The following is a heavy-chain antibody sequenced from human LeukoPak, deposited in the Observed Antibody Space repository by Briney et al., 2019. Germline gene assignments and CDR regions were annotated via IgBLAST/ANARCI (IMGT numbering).Heavy chain of an antibody. D-gene: IGHD2-2*02. CDR2: IYAGDSDT. V-gene: IGHV5-51*01. J-gene: IGHJ4*02. Sequence: GASLQISCQGSGSRFTSYWIGWGRPLPGKGVGWVGIIYAGDSDTRYSPAFQVQVTISADKSISTAYLQGSSLKASDTAMYHRARCVCRSTSCYTESPCYFDYWGQGTLVTVSS. CDR3: ARCVCRSTSCYTESPCYFDY. CDR1: GSRFTSYW.